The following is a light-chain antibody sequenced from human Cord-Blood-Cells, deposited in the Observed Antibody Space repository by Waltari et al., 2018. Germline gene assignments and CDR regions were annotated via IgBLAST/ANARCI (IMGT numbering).Light chain of an antibody. V-gene: IGKV3-11*01. CDR2: DAS. Sequence: EIVLTQSPATLSLSPGESSTLSCRASQSVSSYLAWYQQKPGQAPRLRIYDASNRATGIPARFSGSGSGTDFTLTISSLEPEDFAVYYCQQRSNWPPTFGGGTKVEIK. CDR3: QQRSNWPPT. J-gene: IGKJ4*01. CDR1: QSVSSY.